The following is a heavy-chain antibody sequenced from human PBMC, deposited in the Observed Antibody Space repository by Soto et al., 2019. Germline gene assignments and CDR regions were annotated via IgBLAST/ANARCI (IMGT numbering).Heavy chain of an antibody. Sequence: SLTCTVSGGSISSYYWSWIRQPPGKGLEWIGYIYYSGSTNYNPSLKSRVTISVDTSKNQFSLKLSSVTAADTAVYYCARGGIVVRSWFDPWGQGTLVTVSS. V-gene: IGHV4-59*01. CDR3: ARGGIVVRSWFDP. D-gene: IGHD2-15*01. CDR1: GGSISSYY. J-gene: IGHJ5*02. CDR2: IYYSGST.